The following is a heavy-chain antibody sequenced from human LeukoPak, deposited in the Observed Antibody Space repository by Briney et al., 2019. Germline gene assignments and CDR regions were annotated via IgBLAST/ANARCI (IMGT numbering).Heavy chain of an antibody. CDR1: GFTFSNAW. CDR3: TTDLYGSGSYKVDY. J-gene: IGHJ4*02. Sequence: GGSLRLSCAASGFTFSNAWTSWVRQAPGKGLEWVGRIKSKTDGGTTDYAAPVKGRFTISRDDSKNTLYLQMNSLKTEDTAVYYCTTDLYGSGSYKVDYWGQGTLVTVSS. CDR2: IKSKTDGGTT. V-gene: IGHV3-15*01. D-gene: IGHD3-10*01.